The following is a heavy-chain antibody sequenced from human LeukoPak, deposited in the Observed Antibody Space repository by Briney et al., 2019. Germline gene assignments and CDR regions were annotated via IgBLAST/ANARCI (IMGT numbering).Heavy chain of an antibody. CDR1: GFTFSSYA. CDR3: AKLRGYGGHLDY. D-gene: IGHD4-23*01. V-gene: IGHV3-23*01. CDR2: ISGSGGST. J-gene: IGHJ4*02. Sequence: GGSLRLSCVASGFTFSSYAMSWVRQAPGKGLEWVSAISGSGGSTYYADSVKGRFTISRDNSKNTLYLQMNSLRAEDTAVYYCAKLRGYGGHLDYWGQGTLVTVSS.